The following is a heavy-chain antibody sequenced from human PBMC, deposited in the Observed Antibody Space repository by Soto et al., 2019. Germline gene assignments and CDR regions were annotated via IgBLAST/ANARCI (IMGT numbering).Heavy chain of an antibody. CDR2: IIGSGGST. D-gene: IGHD1-26*01. Sequence: EVQLLESGGGLVQPGGSLRLSCAASGFTFSSYAMSWVRQAPGKGLEWVSGIIGSGGSTYYADSVKGRFTISRDNSKNTLYLPMNTLRAEDTALYYCANLGGAAARDWFDPWGQGTLVTVSS. V-gene: IGHV3-23*01. J-gene: IGHJ5*02. CDR1: GFTFSSYA. CDR3: ANLGGAAARDWFDP.